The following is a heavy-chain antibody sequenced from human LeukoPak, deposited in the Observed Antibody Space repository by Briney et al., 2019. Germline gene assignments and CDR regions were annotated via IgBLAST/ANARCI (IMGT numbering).Heavy chain of an antibody. J-gene: IGHJ4*02. CDR1: GGSISSYY. CDR3: ARHNYYDSSGWSLDY. V-gene: IGHV4-59*08. CDR2: IYYSGST. Sequence: SETLSLTYTVSGGSISSYYWSWIRQPPGKGLEWIGYIYYSGSTNYNPSLKSRVTISVDTSKNQFSLKLSSVTAADTAVYYCARHNYYDSSGWSLDYWGQGTLVTVSS. D-gene: IGHD6-19*01.